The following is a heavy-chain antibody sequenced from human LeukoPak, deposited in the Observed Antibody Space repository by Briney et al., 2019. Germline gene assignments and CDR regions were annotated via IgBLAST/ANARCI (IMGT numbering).Heavy chain of an antibody. V-gene: IGHV4-30-4*01. Sequence: SQTLSLTCTVSGGSISSGDYYWSWIHQPPGKGLEWIGYIYYSGSTYYNPSLKSRVTISVDTSKNQFSLKLSSVTAADTAVYYCAREVRATMIVVVIGADAFDIWGQGTMVTVSS. CDR3: AREVRATMIVVVIGADAFDI. CDR2: IYYSGST. D-gene: IGHD3-22*01. J-gene: IGHJ3*02. CDR1: GGSISSGDYY.